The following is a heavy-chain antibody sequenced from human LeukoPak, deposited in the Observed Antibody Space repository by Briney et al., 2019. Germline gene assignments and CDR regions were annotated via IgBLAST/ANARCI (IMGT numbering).Heavy chain of an antibody. V-gene: IGHV1-2*02. CDR3: ARVATTGRAFDI. CDR1: GYTFTGYY. J-gene: IGHJ3*02. Sequence: ASVKVSCKASGYTFTGYYMHWVRQAPGQGLEWMGWITPSSGGTVYAQNFQGRITMTRDTSISTAYLQLSSLISDDTAVYYCARVATTGRAFDIWGRGTVVTVSS. D-gene: IGHD1-26*01. CDR2: ITPSSGGT.